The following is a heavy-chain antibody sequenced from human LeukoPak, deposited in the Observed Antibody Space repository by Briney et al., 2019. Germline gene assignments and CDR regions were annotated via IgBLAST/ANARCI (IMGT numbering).Heavy chain of an antibody. CDR2: IYYSGST. Sequence: SETLSLTCSISGGSISSYYWSWIRQPPEKGLEWIGYIYYSGSTNYNPSLKSRVTISVDTSKNQFSLKLSSVTAADTAVYYCARVGGYDFWSGSYFDNWGQGMLVTVSS. D-gene: IGHD3-3*01. V-gene: IGHV4-59*01. CDR3: ARVGGYDFWSGSYFDN. CDR1: GGSISSYY. J-gene: IGHJ4*02.